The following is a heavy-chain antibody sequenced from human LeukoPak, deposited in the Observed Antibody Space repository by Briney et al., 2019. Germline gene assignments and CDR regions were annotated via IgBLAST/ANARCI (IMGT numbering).Heavy chain of an antibody. Sequence: SETLSLTCTVSGGSISSYYWSRIRQPPGKGLEWIGYIYYSGSTNYNPSLKSRVTISVDTSKNQFSLKLSSVTAADTAVYYCARAGIVATSFFDYWGQGTLVTVSS. CDR1: GGSISSYY. V-gene: IGHV4-59*01. D-gene: IGHD5-12*01. J-gene: IGHJ4*02. CDR2: IYYSGST. CDR3: ARAGIVATSFFDY.